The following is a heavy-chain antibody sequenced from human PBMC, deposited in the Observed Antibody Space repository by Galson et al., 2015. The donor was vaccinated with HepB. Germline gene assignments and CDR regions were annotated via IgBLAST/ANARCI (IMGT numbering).Heavy chain of an antibody. J-gene: IGHJ6*02. V-gene: IGHV3-48*02. CDR2: ISSSSSTI. Sequence: SLRLSCAASGFTFSSYSMNWVRQAPGKGLEWVSYISSSSSTIYYADSVKGRFTISRDNAKNSLYLQMNSLRDEETAVYYCARDFYYGSGSYYNSYYYYYGMDVWGQGTTVTVSS. CDR3: ARDFYYGSGSYYNSYYYYYGMDV. CDR1: GFTFSSYS. D-gene: IGHD3-10*01.